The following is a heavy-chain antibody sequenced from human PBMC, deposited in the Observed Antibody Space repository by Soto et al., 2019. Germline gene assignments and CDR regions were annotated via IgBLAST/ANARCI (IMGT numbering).Heavy chain of an antibody. CDR1: GGTFSSYA. CDR2: IIPIFGTA. J-gene: IGHJ4*02. D-gene: IGHD1-1*01. Sequence: QVQLVQSGADVKKPGSSVTISCKASGGTFSSYAISWVRQAPGQGLEWIGGIIPIFGTANYAQKSQGRVTITSDESTSTAYMELSSLRSEATAVYYCARSHAPQLERRSLLDYWCEGTIVTVSS. CDR3: ARSHAPQLERRSLLDY. V-gene: IGHV1-69*01.